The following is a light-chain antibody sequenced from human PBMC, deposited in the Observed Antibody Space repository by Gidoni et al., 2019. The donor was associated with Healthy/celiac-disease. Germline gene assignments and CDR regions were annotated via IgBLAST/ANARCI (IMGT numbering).Light chain of an antibody. CDR1: QSVSSY. J-gene: IGKJ4*02. V-gene: IGKV3-11*01. CDR3: QQRSNWPS. Sequence: IVLPHSPATLSLSPGERATLSGRASQSVSSYLAWYQQKPGQAPRLIIYDASNRATGIPPRCSGSGSGTDFTLTISSLEPEDVAVYYCQQRSNWPSFGGGTKVEIK. CDR2: DAS.